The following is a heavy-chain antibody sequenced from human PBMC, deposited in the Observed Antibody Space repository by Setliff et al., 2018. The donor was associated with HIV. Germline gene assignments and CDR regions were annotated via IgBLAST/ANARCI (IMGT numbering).Heavy chain of an antibody. CDR1: GDSVSSGAYY. CDR3: ARELDDNTGYYSYHYYYYMDV. D-gene: IGHD3-22*01. CDR2: ISYRGTT. V-gene: IGHV4-31*03. J-gene: IGHJ6*03. Sequence: PSETLSLTCTVSGDSVSSGAYYWSWIRQLPGKGLEYIGYISYRGTTYYNPSLKNRVTISLDKSENQFSLRLSSVAAEDTAVYYCARELDDNTGYYSYHYYYYMDVWGKGTTVTVSS.